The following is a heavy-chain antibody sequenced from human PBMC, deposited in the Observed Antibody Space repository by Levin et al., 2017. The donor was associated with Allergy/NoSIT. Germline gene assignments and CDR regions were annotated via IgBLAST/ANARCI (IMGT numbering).Heavy chain of an antibody. J-gene: IGHJ6*04. CDR2: MSGAETYI. CDR3: VRDQGLV. CDR1: GFTLSGYS. D-gene: IGHD3/OR15-3a*01. V-gene: IGHV3-21*06. Sequence: GGSLRLSCTAFGFTLSGYSMNWVRQAPGKGLEWVSTMSGAETYINYAESVKGRFTISRDSAKTSVYLHISSLRAEDTAVYYCVRDQGLVWGTGTPVTVSS.